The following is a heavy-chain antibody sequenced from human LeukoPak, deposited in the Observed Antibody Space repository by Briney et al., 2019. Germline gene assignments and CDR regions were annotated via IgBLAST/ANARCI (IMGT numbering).Heavy chain of an antibody. V-gene: IGHV3-53*01. CDR1: GFTVSSNY. CDR3: ARGVTPYYFDY. CDR2: IYSGGST. J-gene: IGHJ4*02. Sequence: GGSLRLSCAASGFTVSSNYMSWVRQAPGKGLEWVSVIYSGGSTYYADSVKGRFTISRDNSKNTLYLQMNSLRAEDTAVYYCARGVTPYYFDYWGQGTLVTVSS. D-gene: IGHD2-21*02.